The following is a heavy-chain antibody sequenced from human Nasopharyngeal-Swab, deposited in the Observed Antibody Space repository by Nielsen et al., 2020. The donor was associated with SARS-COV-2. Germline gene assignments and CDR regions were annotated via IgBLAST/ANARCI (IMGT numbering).Heavy chain of an antibody. CDR2: IYPADSDT. CDR3: AIDYGSGTYGLDV. D-gene: IGHD3-10*01. CDR1: GYRFSTYW. Sequence: GESLKISCKGSGYRFSTYWINWVRQMPGKGLEWMGIIYPADSDTKYSPSFQGQVSISVDKSINTAYLQWNSLKASDTATYFCAIDYGSGTYGLDVWGQGTRVTVSS. J-gene: IGHJ6*02. V-gene: IGHV5-51*01.